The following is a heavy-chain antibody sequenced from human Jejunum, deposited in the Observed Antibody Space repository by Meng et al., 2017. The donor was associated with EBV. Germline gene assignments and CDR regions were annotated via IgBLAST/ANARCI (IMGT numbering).Heavy chain of an antibody. V-gene: IGHV3-74*01. CDR3: TRAGYYRFDY. CDR2: INPDGRTI. Sequence: EVQLVECGGGLVQPGGSLRLSCAASGFTLSDHWIHWVRQAPGEGLMWVSRINPDGRTINCGDSVKGRFTISRDNAKNTVYLQMNSLRAEDTAVYYCTRAGYYRFDYWGQGALVTVSS. J-gene: IGHJ4*02. CDR1: GFTLSDHW. D-gene: IGHD1-26*01.